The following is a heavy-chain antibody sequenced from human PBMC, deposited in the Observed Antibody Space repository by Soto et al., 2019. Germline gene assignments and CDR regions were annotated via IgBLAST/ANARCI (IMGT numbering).Heavy chain of an antibody. J-gene: IGHJ6*02. Sequence: SVKVSCKASGGTFNNYASSWVRQAPGQGLEWMGGIIPIFDTANYAQKFQGRVTITADESTSTAYMELSSLRSEDTAVYYCAREGVRDIVVVVAATHPLDYYYYGMDVWGQGTTVTVSS. CDR1: GGTFNNYA. CDR2: IIPIFDTA. V-gene: IGHV1-69*13. D-gene: IGHD2-15*01. CDR3: AREGVRDIVVVVAATHPLDYYYYGMDV.